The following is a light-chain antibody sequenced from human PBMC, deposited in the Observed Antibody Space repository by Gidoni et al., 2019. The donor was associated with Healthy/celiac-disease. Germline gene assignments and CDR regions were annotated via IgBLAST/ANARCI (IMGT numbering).Light chain of an antibody. CDR2: GAS. CDR1: QSVSSN. CDR3: QQYNNWPPVT. Sequence: EIVMTQSPATLSVSPGERATISCRASQSVSSNLACYQQKPGQAPRLLIYGASTRATGIPARFSGSGSGTEFTLTISSLQSEDFAVYYCQQYNNWPPVTFGQGTRLEIK. V-gene: IGKV3-15*01. J-gene: IGKJ5*01.